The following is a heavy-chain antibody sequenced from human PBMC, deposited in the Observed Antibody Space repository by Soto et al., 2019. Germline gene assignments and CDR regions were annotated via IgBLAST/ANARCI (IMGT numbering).Heavy chain of an antibody. Sequence: EVQLVESGGVVVQPGGSLRLSCAASGFTFDDYSMHWVRQAPGKGLEWVSLISWDGRSTYYADSVKGRFTTSRDNSKNSLYLQMNSLTTEDTAFYYCGKDGAVTDYTNRDYWGQGALVTVSS. J-gene: IGHJ4*02. CDR3: GKDGAVTDYTNRDY. CDR1: GFTFDDYS. CDR2: ISWDGRST. V-gene: IGHV3-43*01. D-gene: IGHD4-4*01.